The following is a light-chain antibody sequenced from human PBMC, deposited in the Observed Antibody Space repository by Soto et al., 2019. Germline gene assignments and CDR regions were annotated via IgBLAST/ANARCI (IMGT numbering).Light chain of an antibody. J-gene: IGLJ2*01. CDR2: GNS. Sequence: QPVLTQPPSVSGAPGQRVTISCTGGSSNIGAGYDVHWYQQLPGTAPKLLIYGNSNRTSGVPDRFSGSKSVTSASLAITGLHAEDEADYYCQSYDSSLSVVFGGGTKLTVL. CDR1: SSNIGAGYD. CDR3: QSYDSSLSVV. V-gene: IGLV1-40*01.